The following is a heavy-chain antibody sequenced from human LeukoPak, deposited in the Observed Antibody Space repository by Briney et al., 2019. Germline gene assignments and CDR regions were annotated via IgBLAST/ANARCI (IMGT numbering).Heavy chain of an antibody. CDR3: ARHGRGQQLVIY. J-gene: IGHJ4*02. V-gene: IGHV3-33*01. Sequence: GGSLRLSXAASGFTFSSYGMHWVRRAPGKGLEWVAVIWYDGSNKYYADSVKGRFTISRDNSKNTLYLQMNSLRAEDTAVYYCARHGRGQQLVIYWGQGTLVTVSS. CDR2: IWYDGSNK. CDR1: GFTFSSYG. D-gene: IGHD6-13*01.